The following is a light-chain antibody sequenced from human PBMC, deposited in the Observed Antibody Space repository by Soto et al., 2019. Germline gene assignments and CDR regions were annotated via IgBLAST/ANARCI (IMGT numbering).Light chain of an antibody. V-gene: IGKV3-11*01. CDR2: DAS. Sequence: EVVLTQSPATLSLSPGERATLSCRASQSVRTYLAWYQQKPGQVPRLLIHDASSRATGIPARFSGSGSGTDFILTISSLEPEDFAVYYCQQRTNWPSSTFGQGTRLEI. CDR1: QSVRTY. J-gene: IGKJ5*01. CDR3: QQRTNWPSST.